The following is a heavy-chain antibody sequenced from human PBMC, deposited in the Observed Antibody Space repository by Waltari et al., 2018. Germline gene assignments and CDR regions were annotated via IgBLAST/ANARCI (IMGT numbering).Heavy chain of an antibody. CDR1: GFNFNNYK. Sequence: VRLVESGGDLVRPGESLRLSCATSGFNFNNYKMNWVRQAPGKGLEWLSYISGDDNTIYYADSVKGRFTVSRDNARDSVYLQVNSLRADDTALYFCARVWGRGYLDYWGQGTLVTVSS. CDR3: ARVWGRGYLDY. CDR2: ISGDDNTI. J-gene: IGHJ4*02. D-gene: IGHD3-16*01. V-gene: IGHV3-48*01.